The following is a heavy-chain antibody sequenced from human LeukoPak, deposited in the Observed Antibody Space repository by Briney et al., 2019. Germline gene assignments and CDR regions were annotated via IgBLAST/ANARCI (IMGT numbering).Heavy chain of an antibody. CDR1: GFSLSTSGMC. CDR2: IDWDDDK. J-gene: IGHJ5*02. CDR3: ARMWVYGDYPRNNWFDP. Sequence: SGPTLVNPTQTLTLTCTFSGFSLSTSGMCVSWIRQPPGKALEWLARIDWDDDKYYSTSLKTRLTISKDTSKNQVVLTMTNMDPVDTATYYCARMWVYGDYPRNNWFDPWGQGTLVTVSS. V-gene: IGHV2-70*11. D-gene: IGHD4-17*01.